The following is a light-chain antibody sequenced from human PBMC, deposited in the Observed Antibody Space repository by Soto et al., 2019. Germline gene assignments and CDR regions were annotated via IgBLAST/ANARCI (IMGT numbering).Light chain of an antibody. CDR2: DAS. CDR1: QTIRRW. V-gene: IGKV1-5*01. J-gene: IGKJ1*01. Sequence: EIEMTQSPSTLSASVGDRITITCRASQTIRRWLAWYQQRPGKAPKVLIYDASTLESGVPARFSGSGSETEFTLTISSLQPEDSATYSCQHYNSDPWTFGQGTKVEIK. CDR3: QHYNSDPWT.